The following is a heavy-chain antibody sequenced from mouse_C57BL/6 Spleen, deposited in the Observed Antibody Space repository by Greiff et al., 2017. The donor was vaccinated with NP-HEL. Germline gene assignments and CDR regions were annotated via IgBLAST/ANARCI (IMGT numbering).Heavy chain of an antibody. V-gene: IGHV1-52*01. CDR1: GYTFTSYW. Sequence: VQLQQPGAELVRPGSSVKLSCKASGYTFTSYWMHWVKQRPIQGLEWIGNIDPSDSETHYNQKFKDKATLTVDKSSSTAYMQLSSLTSEDSAVYYCARIGMHYGSSDGAWFAYWGQGTLVTVSA. CDR2: IDPSDSET. CDR3: ARIGMHYGSSDGAWFAY. D-gene: IGHD1-1*01. J-gene: IGHJ3*01.